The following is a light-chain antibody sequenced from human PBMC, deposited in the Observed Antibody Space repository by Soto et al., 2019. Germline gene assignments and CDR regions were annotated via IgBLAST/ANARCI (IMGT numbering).Light chain of an antibody. Sequence: QAVVTQEPSLTVSPGGTVTLTRTSSTGAVTSDFYPNWFQQKPGQVPRALIYSTSNRHSWTPTRFSGSLLGGAAALTLSGVPPEDEADYYCLIFDGNDYVFGTGTKLTVL. V-gene: IGLV7-43*01. J-gene: IGLJ1*01. CDR1: TGAVTSDFY. CDR2: STS. CDR3: LIFDGNDYV.